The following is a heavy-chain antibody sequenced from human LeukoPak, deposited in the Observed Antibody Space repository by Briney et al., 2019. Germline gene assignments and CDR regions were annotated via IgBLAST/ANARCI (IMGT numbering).Heavy chain of an antibody. CDR1: GFTFSSYS. Sequence: AGGSLRLSCAASGFTFSSYSMNWVRQAPGNGLEWVSYITSSSGTIYYADSVKGRFTISRDNAKNSLYLKMNSLRDEDTAVYYCARGVYSSGWSFDYWGQGTLVTVSS. CDR2: ITSSSGTI. CDR3: ARGVYSSGWSFDY. J-gene: IGHJ4*02. D-gene: IGHD6-19*01. V-gene: IGHV3-48*02.